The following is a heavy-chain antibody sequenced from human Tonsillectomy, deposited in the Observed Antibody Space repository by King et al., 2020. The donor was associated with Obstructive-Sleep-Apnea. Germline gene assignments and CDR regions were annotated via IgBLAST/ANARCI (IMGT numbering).Heavy chain of an antibody. V-gene: IGHV3-23*04. Sequence: VQLVQSGGGLVQPGGSLRLSCVASGLTFSRYAMTWVRQAPGKGLEWVSTISGTGGTTYDADSMKGRVTISRNNSNNTLYLQMNSLRAEDTAVYYCARDQQWLGYDAFDIWGQGTMVTVSS. J-gene: IGHJ3*02. CDR2: ISGTGGTT. CDR1: GLTFSRYA. CDR3: ARDQQWLGYDAFDI. D-gene: IGHD6-19*01.